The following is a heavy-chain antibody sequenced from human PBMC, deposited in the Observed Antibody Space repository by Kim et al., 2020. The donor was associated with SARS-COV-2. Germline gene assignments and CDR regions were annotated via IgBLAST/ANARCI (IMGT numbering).Heavy chain of an antibody. CDR2: FDPEDGET. CDR3: ATATTVRGVPDDYYYYYGVDV. D-gene: IGHD3-10*01. J-gene: IGHJ6*02. Sequence: ASVKVSCKVSGYTLTELSMHWVRQAPGKGLEWMGGFDPEDGETIYAQKFQGRVTMTEDTSTDTAYMELSSLRYEDTAVYYCATATTVRGVPDDYYYYYGVDVWGQGTTVTVSS. CDR1: GYTLTELS. V-gene: IGHV1-24*01.